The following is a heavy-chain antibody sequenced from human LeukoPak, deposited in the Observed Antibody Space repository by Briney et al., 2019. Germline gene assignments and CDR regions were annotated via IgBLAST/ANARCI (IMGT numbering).Heavy chain of an antibody. CDR2: INSDGSST. CDR1: GFTFSSYW. D-gene: IGHD2-2*01. CDR3: GRVGGPGAVDY. J-gene: IGHJ4*02. Sequence: GGSLRLSCAASGFTFSSYWMHWVRQAPGKGLVWVSRINSDGSSTSYADSVKGRFTISRDNAKNTLYQQMNSLRAEDTAVYYCGRVGGPGAVDYWGQGTLVTVSS. V-gene: IGHV3-74*01.